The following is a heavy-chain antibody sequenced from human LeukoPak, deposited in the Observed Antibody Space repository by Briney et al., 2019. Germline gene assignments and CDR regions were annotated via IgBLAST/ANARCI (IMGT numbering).Heavy chain of an antibody. CDR2: INHSGST. J-gene: IGHJ4*02. CDR3: ARGRSTYYDILTGCLFDY. V-gene: IGHV4-34*01. Sequence: SETLSLTCAVYGGSFSGYYWSWIRQPPGKGLEWIGEINHSGSTNYNPSLKSRVTISVDMSKNQFSLKLSSVTAADTAVYYCARGRSTYYDILTGCLFDYWGQGTLVTVSS. D-gene: IGHD3-9*01. CDR1: GGSFSGYY.